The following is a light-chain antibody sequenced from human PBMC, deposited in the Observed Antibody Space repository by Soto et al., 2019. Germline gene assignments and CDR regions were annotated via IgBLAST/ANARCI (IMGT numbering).Light chain of an antibody. V-gene: IGKV3-11*01. J-gene: IGKJ2*01. CDR1: QSVSSY. CDR2: DAS. Sequence: EIVLTQSPATLSLSPEERATLSCRASQSVSSYLAWYQQKPGQAPRLLIYDASNRATGIPARFSGSGSGTDFNLTISSLEPEDFAVYYCQQRSNWPPYTFGQGTKLEIK. CDR3: QQRSNWPPYT.